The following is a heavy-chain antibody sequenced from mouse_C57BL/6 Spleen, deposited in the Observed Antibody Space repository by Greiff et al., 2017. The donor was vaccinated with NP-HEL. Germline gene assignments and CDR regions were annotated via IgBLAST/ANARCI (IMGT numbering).Heavy chain of an antibody. V-gene: IGHV1-19*01. D-gene: IGHD1-1*01. J-gene: IGHJ4*01. CDR2: INPYNGGT. Sequence: VQLQQSGPVLVKPGASVKMSCKASGYTFTDYYMNWVKQSHGKSLEWIGVINPYNGGTSYNQKFKGKATLTVDKSSSTAYMELNSLTSEDSAVYYCARRGYYGSYYYAMDYWGQGTSVTVSS. CDR1: GYTFTDYY. CDR3: ARRGYYGSYYYAMDY.